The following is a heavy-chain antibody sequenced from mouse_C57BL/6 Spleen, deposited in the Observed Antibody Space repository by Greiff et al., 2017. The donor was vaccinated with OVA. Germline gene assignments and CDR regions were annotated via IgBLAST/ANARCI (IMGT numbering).Heavy chain of an antibody. V-gene: IGHV6-3*01. CDR1: GFTFSNYW. D-gene: IGHD3-2*02. J-gene: IGHJ2*01. CDR2: IRLKSDNYAT. Sequence: EVMLVESGGGLVQPGGSMKLSCVASGFTFSNYWMNWVRQSPEKGLEWVAQIRLKSDNYATHYAESVKGRFTISRDDSKSSVYLQMNNLRAEDTGIYYCTKTAQATTFDYWGQGTTLTVSS. CDR3: TKTAQATTFDY.